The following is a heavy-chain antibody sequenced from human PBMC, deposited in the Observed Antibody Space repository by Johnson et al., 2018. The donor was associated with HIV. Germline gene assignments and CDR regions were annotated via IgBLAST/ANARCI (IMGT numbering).Heavy chain of an antibody. V-gene: IGHV3-11*04. CDR3: ARDQSSSWPGDAFDI. CDR1: GFIFSDYY. J-gene: IGHJ3*02. D-gene: IGHD6-13*01. CDR2: ISFSDSTI. Sequence: QVQLVESGGGLVKPGGSLRLSCVASGFIFSDYYMSWIRQAPGKGLEWVSYISFSDSTIYSADSVQGRFTISRDNAKNSLYLQMNSLRAEDTAVYYCARDQSSSWPGDAFDIWGQGTMVSVSS.